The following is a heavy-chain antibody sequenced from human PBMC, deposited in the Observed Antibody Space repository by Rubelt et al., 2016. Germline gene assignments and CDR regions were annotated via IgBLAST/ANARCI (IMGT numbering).Heavy chain of an antibody. CDR3: AHTLSGHDQNWFDP. Sequence: QITLKESGPTLVKPTQTLTLTCTFSGFSLTTSGVGVGWIRQPPGKALEWLALIYWDDDKRYSPSLKSRLTITKDTSKNQVVLTMTNMDPVETATYYCAHTLSGHDQNWFDPWGQGTLVTVSS. V-gene: IGHV2-5*02. CDR2: IYWDDDK. J-gene: IGHJ5*02. CDR1: GFSLTTSGVG. D-gene: IGHD5-12*01.